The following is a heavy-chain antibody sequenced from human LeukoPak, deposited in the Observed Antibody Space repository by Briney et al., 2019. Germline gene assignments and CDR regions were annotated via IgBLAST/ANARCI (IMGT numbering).Heavy chain of an antibody. Sequence: WGSLTLSCAASGFTFSGYWMSWVRQAPGQGLEWEANIKQDGSEKYYVDSVKGRFTISRDNAKNSLFLQMNSLRAEDTAVYYCARDWQWQQLDGDAFDIWGQGTMVTVSS. CDR3: ARDWQWQQLDGDAFDI. CDR1: GFTFSGYW. D-gene: IGHD6-13*01. V-gene: IGHV3-7*04. J-gene: IGHJ3*02. CDR2: IKQDGSEK.